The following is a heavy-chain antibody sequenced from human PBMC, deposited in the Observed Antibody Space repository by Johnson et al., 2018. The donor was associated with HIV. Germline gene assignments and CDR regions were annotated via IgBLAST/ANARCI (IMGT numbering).Heavy chain of an antibody. Sequence: VQLVESGGGVVQPGRSLRLSCAASGFTFSSYDMHWVRQATGKGLEWVSAIGTAGDTYYPGSVKGRFTISRENAKNSLYLQMNSLRAEDTAVYYCARDSSNSFRFEMYAFDIWGQGTMVTVSS. CDR3: ARDSSNSFRFEMYAFDI. CDR2: IGTAGDT. V-gene: IGHV3-13*01. CDR1: GFTFSSYD. J-gene: IGHJ3*02. D-gene: IGHD6-6*01.